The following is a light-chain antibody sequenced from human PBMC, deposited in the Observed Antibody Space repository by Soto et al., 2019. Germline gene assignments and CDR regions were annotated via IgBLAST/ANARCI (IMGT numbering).Light chain of an antibody. CDR1: NSDVGGYNY. J-gene: IGLJ1*01. CDR2: EVS. CDR3: SSYAGSNNFGV. V-gene: IGLV2-8*01. Sequence: QLVLNQPPPASGSPGQSVTISLPGTNSDVGGYNYVSWYQQHPGEAPKLMIYEVSKRPSGVPDRFSGSKSGNTASLTVSGLQAEDEADYYCSSYAGSNNFGVFGTGTKVT.